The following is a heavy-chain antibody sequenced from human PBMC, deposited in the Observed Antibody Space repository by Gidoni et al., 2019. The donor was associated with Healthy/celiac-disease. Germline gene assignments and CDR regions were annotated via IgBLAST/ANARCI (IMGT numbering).Heavy chain of an antibody. V-gene: IGHV3-33*01. Sequence: QVQLVESGGGVVQPGRSLRLSCAASGFTFSSYGMHWVRQAPGKGLEWVAVIWYDGSNKYYADSVKGRFTISRDNSKNTLYLQMNSLRAEDTAVYYCAREEEALYCSGGSCYSNYGMDVWGQGTTVTVSS. J-gene: IGHJ6*02. CDR1: GFTFSSYG. CDR3: AREEEALYCSGGSCYSNYGMDV. CDR2: IWYDGSNK. D-gene: IGHD2-15*01.